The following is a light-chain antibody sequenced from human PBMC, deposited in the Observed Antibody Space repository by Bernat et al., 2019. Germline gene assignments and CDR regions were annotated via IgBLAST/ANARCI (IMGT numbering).Light chain of an antibody. CDR2: KAS. CDR1: HSISSW. V-gene: IGKV1-5*03. J-gene: IGKJ4*01. CDR3: QQYHNYSLS. Sequence: DIQMTQSPSTLSASVGDRVTIICRASHSISSWLAWYQQKPGKVPKLLIYKASNLESGVPPRFSGSGSGTAFTLTISSLQPDDFATYYCQQYHNYSLSFGGGTKVEIK.